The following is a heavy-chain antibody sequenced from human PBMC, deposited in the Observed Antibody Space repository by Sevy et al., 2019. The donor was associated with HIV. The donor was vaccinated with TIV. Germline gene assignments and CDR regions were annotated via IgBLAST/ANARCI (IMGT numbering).Heavy chain of an antibody. V-gene: IGHV4-39*01. CDR2: VHYSGRT. J-gene: IGHJ4*02. Sequence: SETLSLTCTVSGGSISSGNYLWSWIRQTPGKRREWIGTVHYSGRTYYNPSLKSRVTISEDTSKNQFSLNLNSVTAADTAVYFCARNFDYWGQGTLVTVSS. CDR1: GGSISSGNYL. CDR3: ARNFDY.